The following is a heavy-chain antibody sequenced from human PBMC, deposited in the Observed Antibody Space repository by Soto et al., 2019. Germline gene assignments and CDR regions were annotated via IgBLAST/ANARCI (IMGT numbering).Heavy chain of an antibody. V-gene: IGHV1-18*01. CDR1: GDTFTSYG. CDR3: ARRGPHDVRFDP. D-gene: IGHD3-16*01. Sequence: ASVKVCCKASGDTFTSYGISWVRQAPGQGLEWMGWISAYNGNTNYAQKLQGRVTMTTDTSTSTAHRELRSLRSDDTAVYYGARRGPHDVRFDPWGQGTMVTVSS. CDR2: ISAYNGNT. J-gene: IGHJ5*02.